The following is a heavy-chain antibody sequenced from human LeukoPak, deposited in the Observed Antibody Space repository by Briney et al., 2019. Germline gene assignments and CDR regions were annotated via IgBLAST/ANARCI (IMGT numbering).Heavy chain of an antibody. CDR3: ARDGKGVGESDYYYYYGMDV. Sequence: ASVKVSCKASGYTFTGYYMHWVRQAPGQGLEWMGWINPNSGGTNYAQKFQGRVTVTRDTSISTAYMELSRLRSDDTAVYYCARDGKGVGESDYYYYYGMDVWGQGTTVTVSS. D-gene: IGHD2-8*01. V-gene: IGHV1-2*02. CDR1: GYTFTGYY. J-gene: IGHJ6*02. CDR2: INPNSGGT.